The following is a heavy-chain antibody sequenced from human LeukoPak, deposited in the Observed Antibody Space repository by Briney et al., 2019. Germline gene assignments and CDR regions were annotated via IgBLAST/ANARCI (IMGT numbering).Heavy chain of an antibody. CDR1: GSTFSSYS. Sequence: GGSLRLSCAASGSTFSSYSMNWVRQAPGKGLEWVSSISSSSSYIYYADSVKGRFTISRDNAKNSLYLQMNSLRAEDTAVYYCARDTRYYDSTPLRYWGQGTLVTVSS. CDR3: ARDTRYYDSTPLRY. CDR2: ISSSSSYI. D-gene: IGHD3-22*01. J-gene: IGHJ4*02. V-gene: IGHV3-21*01.